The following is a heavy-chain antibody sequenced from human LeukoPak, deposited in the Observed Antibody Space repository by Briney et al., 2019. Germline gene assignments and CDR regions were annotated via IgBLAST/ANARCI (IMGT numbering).Heavy chain of an antibody. CDR3: ARAGKAAAFDY. D-gene: IGHD2-15*01. J-gene: IGHJ4*02. CDR2: ISGSGGRA. Sequence: PGGSLRLSCAASGFTFSNSAMSWVRQAPGKGPEWVSAISGSGGRAYFADSVEGRFTFSRDNSKNTLWLQKNSLKAEDTAVYYCARAGKAAAFDYWGQGTLVTVSS. V-gene: IGHV3-23*01. CDR1: GFTFSNSA.